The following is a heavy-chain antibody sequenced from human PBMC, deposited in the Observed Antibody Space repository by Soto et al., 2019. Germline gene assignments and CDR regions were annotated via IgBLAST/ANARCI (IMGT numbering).Heavy chain of an antibody. V-gene: IGHV4-34*01. D-gene: IGHD1-26*01. J-gene: IGHJ6*02. CDR3: ARGFSGGSPRFYYYKVMDV. Sequence: SETLSLTCAVYGGSFSGYYWSWIRQPPGKGLEWIGEINHSGSTNYNPSLKSRVTISVDTSKNQFSLKLSSVTAADTAVYYCARGFSGGSPRFYYYKVMDVWGQGTTVTVS. CDR1: GGSFSGYY. CDR2: INHSGST.